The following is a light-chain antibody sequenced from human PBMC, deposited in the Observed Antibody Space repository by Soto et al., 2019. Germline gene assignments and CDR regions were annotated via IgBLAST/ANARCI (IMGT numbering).Light chain of an antibody. CDR3: SSYTATHTLV. J-gene: IGLJ2*01. V-gene: IGLV2-14*01. Sequence: QSALTQPASVSGSPGQSITISCTGTSSDVGEYNYVSWYQQHPGKAPKLIIYGVSNRPSGISDRFSGSKSGNTASLTVSGLQAEDEADYYCSSYTATHTLVFGGGTKLTVL. CDR2: GVS. CDR1: SSDVGEYNY.